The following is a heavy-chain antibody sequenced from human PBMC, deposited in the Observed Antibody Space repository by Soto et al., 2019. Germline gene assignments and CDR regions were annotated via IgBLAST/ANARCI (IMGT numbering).Heavy chain of an antibody. D-gene: IGHD3-16*01. CDR1: GFTFSRYW. V-gene: IGHV3-74*01. Sequence: EVQLVESGGDLVQPGGFLRLSCATSGFTFSRYWMHWVRQVPGKGLVWVSRINSDGSSISYSDSVKGRFTISRDNAKNTLYMQTNSLRVEDTAVYCCGSLQVGTITRLDFWGQGTLVTVSS. CDR2: INSDGSSI. CDR3: GSLQVGTITRLDF. J-gene: IGHJ4*02.